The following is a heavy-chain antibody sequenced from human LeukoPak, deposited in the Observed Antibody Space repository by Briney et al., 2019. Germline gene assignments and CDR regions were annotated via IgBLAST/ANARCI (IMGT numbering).Heavy chain of an antibody. CDR3: ARGIPDYYDSSGLGY. J-gene: IGHJ4*02. V-gene: IGHV4-34*01. D-gene: IGHD3-22*01. Sequence: SETLSLTCAVYGGSFSGYYWSWIRQPPGKGLEWIGEINHSGSTKYNPSLKSRVTISVDTSKDQLSLKLGSVTAADTAVYYCARGIPDYYDSSGLGYWGQGTLVTVSS. CDR1: GGSFSGYY. CDR2: INHSGST.